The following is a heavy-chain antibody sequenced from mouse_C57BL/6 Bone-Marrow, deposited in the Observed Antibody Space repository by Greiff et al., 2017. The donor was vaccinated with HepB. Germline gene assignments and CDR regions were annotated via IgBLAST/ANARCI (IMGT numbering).Heavy chain of an antibody. Sequence: QVQLQQYGPELVKPGASVKLSCKASGYTFTSYDINWVKQRPGQGLEWIGWIYPRVGSTKYNEKFKGKATLTVDTSSSTAYMELHSLTSEDSAVYFCARMGGYSLYFDVWGTGTTVTVSS. CDR1: GYTFTSYD. CDR2: IYPRVGST. J-gene: IGHJ1*03. D-gene: IGHD2-3*01. V-gene: IGHV1-85*01. CDR3: ARMGGYSLYFDV.